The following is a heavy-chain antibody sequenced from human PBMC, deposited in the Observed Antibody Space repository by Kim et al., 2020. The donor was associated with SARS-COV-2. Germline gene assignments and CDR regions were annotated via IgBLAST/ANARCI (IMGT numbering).Heavy chain of an antibody. D-gene: IGHD6-19*01. CDR1: GGSISSSGYY. V-gene: IGHV4-39*01. Sequence: SETLSLTCTVSGGSISSSGYYWGWIRQPPGKGLEWIGTLYYSGITYHNPSLKSRVTISEDSSKRQCSLKLSSVTAADTAVYYCARSYSSGWSKFDPWGQGTLVTFSS. CDR2: LYYSGIT. CDR3: ARSYSSGWSKFDP. J-gene: IGHJ5*02.